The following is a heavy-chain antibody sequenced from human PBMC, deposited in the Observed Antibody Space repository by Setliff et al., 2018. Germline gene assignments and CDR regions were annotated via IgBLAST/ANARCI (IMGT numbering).Heavy chain of an antibody. J-gene: IGHJ4*02. V-gene: IGHV1-18*01. Sequence: ASVKVSCKSSGFTFTDYGITWVRQVPGQGLEWMGWINNYNFNTQYAQKFQGRATVTTDTSTTTAYMELRSLRADDTAVYYCARINFYVSSGYYYAPELWGQGILVTVSS. CDR3: ARINFYVSSGYYYAPEL. CDR2: INNYNFNT. D-gene: IGHD3-22*01. CDR1: GFTFTDYG.